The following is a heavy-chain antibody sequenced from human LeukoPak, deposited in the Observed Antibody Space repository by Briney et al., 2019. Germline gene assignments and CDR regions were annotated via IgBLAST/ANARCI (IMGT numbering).Heavy chain of an antibody. D-gene: IGHD5-18*01. J-gene: IGHJ3*02. CDR3: ARGRGYSYGWAAFDI. V-gene: IGHV3-23*01. CDR1: GFTFSSYA. CDR2: ISGSGGST. Sequence: GGSLRLSCAASGFTFSSYAMSWVRQAPGKGLEWVSAISGSGGSTYYADSVKGRFTISRDNSKNSLYLQMNSLRAEDTAVYYCARGRGYSYGWAAFDIWGPGTMVTVSS.